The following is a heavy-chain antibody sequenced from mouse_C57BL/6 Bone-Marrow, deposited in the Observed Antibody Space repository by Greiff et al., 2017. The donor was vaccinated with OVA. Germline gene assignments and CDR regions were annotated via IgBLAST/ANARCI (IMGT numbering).Heavy chain of an antibody. Sequence: EVKLQESGGGLVKPGGSLKLSCAASGFTFSDYGMHWVRQAPEKGLEWVAYISSGSSTIYYADTVKGRFTISRDNAKNTLCLQMTRLTSEDTAMYYCASPYGYAMDVWGQGTSVTVSS. D-gene: IGHD1-1*02. CDR2: ISSGSSTI. CDR1: GFTFSDYG. J-gene: IGHJ4*01. CDR3: ASPYGYAMDV. V-gene: IGHV5-17*01.